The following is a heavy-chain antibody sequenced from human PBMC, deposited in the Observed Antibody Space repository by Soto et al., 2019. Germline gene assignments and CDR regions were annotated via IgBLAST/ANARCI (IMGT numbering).Heavy chain of an antibody. Sequence: GESLKISCAASGFTFSSYAMHWVRQAPGKGLEWVAVISYDGSNKYYADSVKGRFTISRDNSKNTLYLQMNSLRAEDTAVYDCASPAGYSSSWYAFDIWGQGTMVTVS. V-gene: IGHV3-30-3*01. CDR2: ISYDGSNK. CDR1: GFTFSSYA. D-gene: IGHD6-13*01. CDR3: ASPAGYSSSWYAFDI. J-gene: IGHJ3*02.